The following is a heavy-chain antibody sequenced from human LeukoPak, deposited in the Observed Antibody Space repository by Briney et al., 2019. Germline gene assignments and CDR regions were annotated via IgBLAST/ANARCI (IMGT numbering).Heavy chain of an antibody. V-gene: IGHV4-39*01. D-gene: IGHD1-1*01. CDR2: IYSTGNT. CDR1: GGSISSSNYY. CDR3: ARHQLGRRKPFDY. Sequence: SESLSLTRIVSGGSISSSNYYWGWIRQPPGKGLEWIASIYSTGNTYFNPSCKSRVTISVDTCKNQFSLNMHSVTAADTAVYYCARHQLGRRKPFDYWGQGSLVTVSS. J-gene: IGHJ4*02.